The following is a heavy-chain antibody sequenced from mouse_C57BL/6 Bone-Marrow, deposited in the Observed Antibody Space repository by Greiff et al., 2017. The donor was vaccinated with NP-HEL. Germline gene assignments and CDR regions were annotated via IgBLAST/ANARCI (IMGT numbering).Heavy chain of an antibody. Sequence: VKLVELGPGLVAPSQSLSITRTVSGLQFTSHGVHWVRQPPGTGLERLGVIWSDGSTTYNSALKSRLSISKDNSMSQVVLKMNRLQTDDTAMYYCARHYYDLLYAMDYWGQGTSVTVSS. CDR2: IWSDGST. D-gene: IGHD2-4*01. CDR1: GLQFTSHG. J-gene: IGHJ4*01. V-gene: IGHV2-6-1*01. CDR3: ARHYYDLLYAMDY.